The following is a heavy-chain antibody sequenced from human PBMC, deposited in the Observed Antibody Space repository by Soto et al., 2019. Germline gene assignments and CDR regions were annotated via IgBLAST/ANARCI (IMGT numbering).Heavy chain of an antibody. D-gene: IGHD4-4*01. V-gene: IGHV3-48*04. CDR1: GFTFSSYS. CDR3: ARPLWRDDYNWGYFDL. Sequence: GGSLRLSCAASGFTFSSYSMNWVRQAPGKGLEWVSYISSSSSTIYYADSVKGRFTISRDNGKNSLYLQMNSLRPEDTALYYCARPLWRDDYNWGYFDLWGRGTLVTVSS. J-gene: IGHJ2*01. CDR2: ISSSSSTI.